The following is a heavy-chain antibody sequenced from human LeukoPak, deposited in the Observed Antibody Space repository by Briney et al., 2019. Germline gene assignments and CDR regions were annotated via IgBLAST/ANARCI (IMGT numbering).Heavy chain of an antibody. CDR1: GGSFSGYY. CDR2: INHSGST. V-gene: IGHV4-34*01. D-gene: IGHD6-19*01. CDR3: ARGAVAGPKDWFDP. Sequence: PSETLSLTCAVYGGSFSGYYWSWIRQPPGKGLEWIGEINHSGSTNYNPSLKSRVTISVDTSKNQFSLKLSSVTAADTAVYYCARGAVAGPKDWFDPWGQGTLVTVSS. J-gene: IGHJ5*02.